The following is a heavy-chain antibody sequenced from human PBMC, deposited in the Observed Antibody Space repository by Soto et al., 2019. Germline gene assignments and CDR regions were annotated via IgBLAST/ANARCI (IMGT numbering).Heavy chain of an antibody. CDR3: ARSYYDFWSGYYRENNWFDP. V-gene: IGHV4-59*01. Sequence: PSETLSLTCTVSGGSISSYYWSWIRQPPGKGLEWIGHIYYSGSTNYNPSLKSRVTISVDTSKNQFSLKLSSVTAADTAVYYCARSYYDFWSGYYRENNWFDPWGQGTLVTVSS. J-gene: IGHJ5*02. CDR1: GGSISSYY. CDR2: IYYSGST. D-gene: IGHD3-3*01.